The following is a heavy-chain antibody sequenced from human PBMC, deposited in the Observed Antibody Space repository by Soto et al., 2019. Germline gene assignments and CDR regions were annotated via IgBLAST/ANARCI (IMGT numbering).Heavy chain of an antibody. CDR3: ARSTEWNAFDL. V-gene: IGHV3-53*02. CDR1: GFTVIRDY. J-gene: IGHJ3*01. Sequence: EEQLVETGGGLIQPGGSLRLSCAVSGFTVIRDYMNWVRQAPGKGLEWVSVIYSGGTTYHADSVKGRFTTSRDNSGNTLFLQMNSLRAEDTAMYYCARSTEWNAFDLWGEGTMVTVSS. CDR2: IYSGGTT. D-gene: IGHD3-3*01.